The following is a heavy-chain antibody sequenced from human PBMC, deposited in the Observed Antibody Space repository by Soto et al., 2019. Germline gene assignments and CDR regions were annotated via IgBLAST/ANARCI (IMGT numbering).Heavy chain of an antibody. J-gene: IGHJ4*02. D-gene: IGHD2-8*01. V-gene: IGHV4-30-4*01. CDR3: ARESGAMVYAKIGYYFDY. CDR2: IYYSGST. Sequence: PSETLSLTYTVSGGSISSGDYYWSWIRQPPGKGLEWIGYIYYSGSTYYDPSLKSRVTISVDTSKNQFSLKLSSVTAADTAVYYCARESGAMVYAKIGYYFDYWGQGTLVTAPQ. CDR1: GGSISSGDYY.